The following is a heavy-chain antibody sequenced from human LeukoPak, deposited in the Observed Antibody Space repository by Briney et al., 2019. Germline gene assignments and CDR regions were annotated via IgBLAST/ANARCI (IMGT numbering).Heavy chain of an antibody. V-gene: IGHV3-48*03. CDR1: GFTFSNYG. CDR3: ARARIAAPLLDY. D-gene: IGHD6-13*01. Sequence: GGSLRLSCAASGFTFSNYGMNWVRQTPGKGLEWVSFISDNGKAKSYVDSVRGRFIISRDNAKTSLFLQMSSLIVEDTAVYYCARARIAAPLLDYWGQGTLVTVSS. CDR2: ISDNGKAK. J-gene: IGHJ4*02.